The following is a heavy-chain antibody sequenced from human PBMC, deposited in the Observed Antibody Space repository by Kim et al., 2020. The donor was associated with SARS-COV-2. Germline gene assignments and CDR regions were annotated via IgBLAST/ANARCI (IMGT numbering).Heavy chain of an antibody. V-gene: IGHV4-39*01. D-gene: IGHD2-15*01. CDR3: ARQGPLLGYCSGGSCYPFDY. J-gene: IGHJ4*02. CDR1: GGSISSSSYY. Sequence: SETLSLTCTVSGGSISSSSYYWGWIRQPPGKGLEWIGSIYYIGSTYYNPSLKSRVTISVDTSKNQFSLKLSSVTAADTAVYYCARQGPLLGYCSGGSCYPFDYWGQGTLVTVSS. CDR2: IYYIGST.